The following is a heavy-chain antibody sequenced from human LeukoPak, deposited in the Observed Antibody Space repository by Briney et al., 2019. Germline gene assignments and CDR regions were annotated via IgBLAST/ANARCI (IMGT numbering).Heavy chain of an antibody. Sequence: SETLSLTCTVSGGSISSGDYYWSWIRQPPGKGLEWIGYIYYSGSTSYNPSLKSRVTILVDTSKNQFSLKLSSMTAADTAVYYCARQRGNWFDPWGQGTLVTVSS. J-gene: IGHJ5*02. CDR3: ARQRGNWFDP. CDR1: GGSISSGDYY. CDR2: IYYSGST. V-gene: IGHV4-30-4*08.